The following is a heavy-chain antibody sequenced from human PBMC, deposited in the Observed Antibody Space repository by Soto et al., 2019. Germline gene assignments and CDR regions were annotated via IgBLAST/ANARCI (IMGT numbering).Heavy chain of an antibody. CDR1: GFTFSDAW. D-gene: IGHD2-15*01. V-gene: IGHV3-15*01. J-gene: IGHJ5*02. CDR2: IKSESDGGTT. CDR3: TTDLWRIAVVVGSTGYFNP. Sequence: GSLRLSCAASGFTFSDAWMSWVRQAPGKGLDWVGRIKSESDGGTTEYAAPVRGRFTISRDDSKNTLYLQMNSLKTEDTAVYYCTTDLWRIAVVVGSTGYFNPWGQGTPVTVSS.